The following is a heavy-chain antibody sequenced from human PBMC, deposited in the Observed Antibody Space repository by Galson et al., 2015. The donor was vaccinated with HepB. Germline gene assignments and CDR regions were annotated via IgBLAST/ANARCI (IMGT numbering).Heavy chain of an antibody. D-gene: IGHD3-3*01. V-gene: IGHV3-9*03. Sequence: SLRLSCAASGFNFDDYAMHWIRQSPGKGLEWVSGISWNSGNIAYADSVKGRFTISRDNAKNSLNLQMNSLRAEDMDLYYCAKSPYYDFWSDFSYYFDYWGQGTLVTVSS. CDR2: ISWNSGNI. CDR1: GFNFDDYA. J-gene: IGHJ4*02. CDR3: AKSPYYDFWSDFSYYFDY.